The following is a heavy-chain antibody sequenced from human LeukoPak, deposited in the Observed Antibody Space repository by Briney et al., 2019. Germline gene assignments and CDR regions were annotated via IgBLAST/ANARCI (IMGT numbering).Heavy chain of an antibody. V-gene: IGHV1-69*13. D-gene: IGHD6-19*01. CDR1: GGTFSNHA. Sequence: SVKVSCKASGGTFSNHAISWVRQAPGQGLEWMGGIIPIFGTANYAQKFQGRVTITADESTSAAYMELSSLRSDDTAVYYCAREGQYSSGWYRADRFDYWGQGTLVTVSS. CDR3: AREGQYSSGWYRADRFDY. J-gene: IGHJ4*02. CDR2: IIPIFGTA.